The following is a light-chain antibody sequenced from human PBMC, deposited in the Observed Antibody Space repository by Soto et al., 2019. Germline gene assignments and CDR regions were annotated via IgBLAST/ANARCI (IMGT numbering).Light chain of an antibody. J-gene: IGLJ1*01. Sequence: QSVLTQPASVSGSPGQSITISCTGTSSDVDGYNYVSWYQQHPGKAPKLMMYDFSNRPSGVSNRFSGSKSGNTASLTISGLQAEDEADYYCSSFTSSSTYVLGSGTKVTVL. CDR2: DFS. CDR1: SSDVDGYNY. CDR3: SSFTSSSTYV. V-gene: IGLV2-14*01.